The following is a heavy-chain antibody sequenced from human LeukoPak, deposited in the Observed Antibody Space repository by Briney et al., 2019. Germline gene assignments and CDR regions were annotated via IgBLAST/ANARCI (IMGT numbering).Heavy chain of an antibody. CDR2: TYYRSQWYN. J-gene: IGHJ3*01. Sequence: QTLSLTCAISGDSVSNNDGAWNWIRQSPSRGLEWLGRTYYRSQWYNDYARSVMSRISVDPDTSKNQFSLQLRSVTPDDTAVYYCVGGYAFDVWGQGTTVIVSS. CDR1: GDSVSNNDGA. CDR3: VGGYAFDV. V-gene: IGHV6-1*01.